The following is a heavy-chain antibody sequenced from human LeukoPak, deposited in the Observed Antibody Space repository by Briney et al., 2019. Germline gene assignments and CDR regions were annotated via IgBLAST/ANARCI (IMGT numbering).Heavy chain of an antibody. V-gene: IGHV3-21*01. CDR1: GFTFSSYT. D-gene: IGHD3-22*01. J-gene: IGHJ4*02. CDR2: ISGSSNYI. Sequence: GGSLRLSCAASGFTFSSYTMNWVRQAPGKGLEWVSSISGSSNYIYYADSVKGRFAISRDNAKNSLYLQMNSLRAEDTALYYCAREVSEGFDFWGQGTLVTVSS. CDR3: AREVSEGFDF.